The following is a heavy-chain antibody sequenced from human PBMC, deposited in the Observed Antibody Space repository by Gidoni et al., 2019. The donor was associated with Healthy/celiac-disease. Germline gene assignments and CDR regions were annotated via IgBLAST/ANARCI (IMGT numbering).Heavy chain of an antibody. V-gene: IGHV5-51*01. CDR2: IYPGGSDT. CDR1: GYSVTSYG. D-gene: IGHD6-19*01. CDR3: ARQKQWLEEFDY. J-gene: IGHJ4*02. Sequence: EVQLVQSGAEVKKPGESLKLSGTGSGYSVTSYGIGWVRQMPGKGLEWMGIIYPGGSDTRDSPSFQGQVTISADKSISTAYLQWSSLKASDTAMYYCARQKQWLEEFDYWGQGTLVTVSS.